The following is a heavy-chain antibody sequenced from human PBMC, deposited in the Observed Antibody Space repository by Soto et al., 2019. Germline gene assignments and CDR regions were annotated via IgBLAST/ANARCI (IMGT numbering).Heavy chain of an antibody. V-gene: IGHV3-23*01. CDR2: IGTDGNT. D-gene: IGHD2-2*01. CDR1: GFTFNSYA. CDR3: VRKYPGTRPFEY. Sequence: GGSLRLSWAASGFTFNSYAMNWLRHAPGKGLAWVSAIGTDGNTYYANSVNGRFTISRDNARTTLYLQMNSLRVEDTSLYYCVRKYPGTRPFEYRGKGTLVSVSS. J-gene: IGHJ4*01.